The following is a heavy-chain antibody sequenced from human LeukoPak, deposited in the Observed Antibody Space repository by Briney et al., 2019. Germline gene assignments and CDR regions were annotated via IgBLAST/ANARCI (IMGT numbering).Heavy chain of an antibody. V-gene: IGHV3-66*01. CDR3: ATEGGAFSSAWYMWDH. CDR1: GFSVSNYY. Sequence: GGSLRLPCEASGFSVSNYYMSWVRQAPGRGLEWVSVLYAGGSEFYADSVRGRFTVSRDDSKNMVYLQMNSLRGDDTAVYFCATEGGAFSSAWYMWDHWGQGTLVIVSS. J-gene: IGHJ4*02. CDR2: LYAGGSE. D-gene: IGHD6-19*01.